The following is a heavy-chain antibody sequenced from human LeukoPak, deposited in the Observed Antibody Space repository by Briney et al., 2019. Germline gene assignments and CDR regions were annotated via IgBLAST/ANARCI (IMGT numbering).Heavy chain of an antibody. CDR2: FSHSGFP. V-gene: IGHV4-34*01. CDR1: GGSFSGYS. CDR3: ARPRLLHGSGPTLV. J-gene: IGHJ4*02. D-gene: IGHD3-10*01. Sequence: PSETLSLTCAIYGGSFSGYSRTWIRQPPGKGPEWIGEFSHSGFPVYNPSLGGRVTISIDASKNQFSLKLSSVTAADTAVYYCARPRLLHGSGPTLVWGPGTLVTVSS.